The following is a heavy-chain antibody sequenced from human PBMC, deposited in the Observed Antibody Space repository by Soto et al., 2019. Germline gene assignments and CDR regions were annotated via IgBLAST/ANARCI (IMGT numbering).Heavy chain of an antibody. J-gene: IGHJ4*02. D-gene: IGHD6-19*01. CDR1: GGTFSSYA. CDR2: IIPIFGTA. CDR3: AGRIRQWVVY. Sequence: GASVKVSCKASGGTFSSYAISWVRQAPGQGLEWMGGIIPIFGTANYAQKFQGRVTITADESTSTAYMELSSLRSEDTAVYYCAGRIRQWVVYWGQGTLVTVSS. V-gene: IGHV1-69*13.